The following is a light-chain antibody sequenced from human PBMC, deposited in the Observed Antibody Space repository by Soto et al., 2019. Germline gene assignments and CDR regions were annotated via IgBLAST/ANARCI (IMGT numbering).Light chain of an antibody. Sequence: EIVMTQSPATLSVSPGERATLSCRAGQSVNSNSAWYQQKPGQPPRLLIYDASTRATGIPARFSGSGSGTEFTLTISSLQSEDFAIYYCQQYNSWLYTFGQGTKLEIK. J-gene: IGKJ2*01. V-gene: IGKV3-15*01. CDR2: DAS. CDR1: QSVNSN. CDR3: QQYNSWLYT.